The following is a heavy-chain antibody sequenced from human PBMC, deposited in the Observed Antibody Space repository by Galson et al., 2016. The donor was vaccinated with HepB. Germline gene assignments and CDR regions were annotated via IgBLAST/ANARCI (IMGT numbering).Heavy chain of an antibody. D-gene: IGHD6-19*01. CDR1: GYTFTNYA. V-gene: IGHV1-3*01. Sequence: SVKVSCKASGYTFTNYALHWVRQAPGQRLEWMGWINAGNGDTKYSQKFQGRVTITRDTSARTVYMELSSLRSEDTAVDYCANRAMAGVPYCFDYWGQGTLVTVSS. CDR3: ANRAMAGVPYCFDY. CDR2: INAGNGDT. J-gene: IGHJ4*02.